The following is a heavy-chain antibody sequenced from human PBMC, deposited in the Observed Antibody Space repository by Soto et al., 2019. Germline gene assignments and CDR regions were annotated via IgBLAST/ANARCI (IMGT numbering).Heavy chain of an antibody. D-gene: IGHD2-2*01. CDR3: ARADAVVVPAAIAFGFDP. CDR2: IYYSRST. J-gene: IGHJ5*02. V-gene: IGHV4-59*01. CDR1: GGSISSYY. Sequence: SETLSLTCTVSGGSISSYYWSWIRQPPGKGLEWIGYIYYSRSTNYNPSLKSRVTISVDTSKNQFSLKLSSVTAADTAVYYCARADAVVVPAAIAFGFDPWGQGTLVTVSS.